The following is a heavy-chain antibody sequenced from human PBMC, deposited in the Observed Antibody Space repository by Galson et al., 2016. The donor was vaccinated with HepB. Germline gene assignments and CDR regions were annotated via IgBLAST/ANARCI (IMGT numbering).Heavy chain of an antibody. Sequence: SETLSLTCTVSSGSVSGGGYYWSWIRQPPGKGLEWIGYIHNSGSTNYNPFLKSRVTIAVDTSKNQFSLKLSSVTAADTAVYYCARDEGFYNGMDVWGQGTTVTVSS. D-gene: IGHD2-2*02. CDR1: SGSVSGGGYY. CDR3: ARDEGFYNGMDV. CDR2: IHNSGST. J-gene: IGHJ6*02. V-gene: IGHV4-61*08.